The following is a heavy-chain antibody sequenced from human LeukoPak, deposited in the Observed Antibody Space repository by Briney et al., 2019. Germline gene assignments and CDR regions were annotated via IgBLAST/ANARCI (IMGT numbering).Heavy chain of an antibody. D-gene: IGHD3-3*01. CDR3: ARESGITIFGVVINYGMDV. V-gene: IGHV1-46*01. CDR2: INPSGGST. CDR1: GYTFTSYY. Sequence: ASVKVSCKASGYTFTSYYMHWVRQAPGQELEWMGIINPSGGSTSYAQKFQGRVTMTRDTSTSTVYMELSSLRSEDTAVYYCARESGITIFGVVINYGMDVWGQGTTVTVSS. J-gene: IGHJ6*02.